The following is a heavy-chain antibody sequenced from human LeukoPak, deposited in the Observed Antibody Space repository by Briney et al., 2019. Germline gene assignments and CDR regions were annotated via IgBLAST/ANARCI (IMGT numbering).Heavy chain of an antibody. CDR1: GFTFSSYS. CDR3: ARDADFWSGPFDY. V-gene: IGHV3-21*01. J-gene: IGHJ4*02. D-gene: IGHD3-3*01. CDR2: ISSSSSYI. Sequence: PGGSLRLSCAASGFTFSSYSMNWVRQAPGQGLEWVSSISSSSSYIYYADSVKGRFTISRDNAKNSLYLQMNSLRAEDTAVYYCARDADFWSGPFDYWGQGTLVTVSS.